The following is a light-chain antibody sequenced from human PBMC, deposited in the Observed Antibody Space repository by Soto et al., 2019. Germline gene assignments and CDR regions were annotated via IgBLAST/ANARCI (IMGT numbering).Light chain of an antibody. CDR2: TAS. CDR3: QQSYKTRWT. CDR1: QSISSY. V-gene: IGKV1-39*01. Sequence: DIQMTQSPSSLSASVGDRVTITCRASQSISSYLNWYQHKAGKAPKLLIYTASSLQSGVPSRFSGSGSGTYYTLTISRLQPEDFATYYYQQSYKTRWTFGQGTKVEIK. J-gene: IGKJ1*01.